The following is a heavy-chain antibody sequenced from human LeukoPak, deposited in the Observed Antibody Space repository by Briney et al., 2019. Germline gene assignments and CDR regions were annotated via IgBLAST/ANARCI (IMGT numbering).Heavy chain of an antibody. V-gene: IGHV3-23*01. Sequence: GGSLRLSCAASGFTFNTYGMSWVRQAPGKGLEWVSGISGSGGATYYADSVKGRFTVSRDDPHNTLYLQMNSVRAEDTAVYYCATDPRISYSGYDREGFDYWGQGTLVTVSS. D-gene: IGHD5-12*01. J-gene: IGHJ4*02. CDR1: GFTFNTYG. CDR2: ISGSGGAT. CDR3: ATDPRISYSGYDREGFDY.